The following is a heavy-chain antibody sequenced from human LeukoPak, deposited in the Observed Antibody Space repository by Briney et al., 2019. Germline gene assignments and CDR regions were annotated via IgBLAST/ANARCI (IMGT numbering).Heavy chain of an antibody. J-gene: IGHJ6*03. CDR1: GGSISSYY. CDR3: ARGDRYYYYMDV. D-gene: IGHD3-22*01. V-gene: IGHV4-59*01. CDR2: IYYSGST. Sequence: SETLSLTCTGSGGSISSYYWSWIRQPPGKGLEWIGYIYYSGSTNYNPSLKSRVTISVDTSKNQFSLKLSSVTAADTAVYYCARGDRYYYYMDVWGKGTTVTISS.